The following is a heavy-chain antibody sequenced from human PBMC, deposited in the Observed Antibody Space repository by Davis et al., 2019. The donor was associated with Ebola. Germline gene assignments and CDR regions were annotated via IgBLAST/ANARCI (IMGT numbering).Heavy chain of an antibody. CDR2: IDPSDSYT. D-gene: IGHD2-2*01. CDR1: GYSFTSYW. J-gene: IGHJ5*02. Sequence: PGGSLRLSCKGSGYSFTSYWIGWGRQMPGKGLEWMGRIDPSDSYTNYSPSFQGHVTISADKSISTAYLQWSSLKASDTAMYYCASEICSSTSCYRSAGWFDPWGQGTLVTVSS. V-gene: IGHV5-10-1*01. CDR3: ASEICSSTSCYRSAGWFDP.